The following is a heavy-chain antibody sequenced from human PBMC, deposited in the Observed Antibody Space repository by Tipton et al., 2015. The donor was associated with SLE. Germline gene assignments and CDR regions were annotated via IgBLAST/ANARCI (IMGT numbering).Heavy chain of an antibody. V-gene: IGHV5-51*01. D-gene: IGHD7-27*01. CDR2: IYPRDSDT. Sequence: SLRLSCKGFGYSFPDYWIGWVRQMPGKGLEWMGIIYPRDSDTRYSPSFKGQVTISVDKSISTAYLQWSSLKASDTAMYYCTKHGDKFRYGYWGQGTLVTVSS. CDR1: GYSFPDYW. J-gene: IGHJ4*02. CDR3: TKHGDKFRYGY.